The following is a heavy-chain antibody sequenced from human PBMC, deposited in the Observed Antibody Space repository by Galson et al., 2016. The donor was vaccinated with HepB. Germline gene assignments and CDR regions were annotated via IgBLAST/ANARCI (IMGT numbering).Heavy chain of an antibody. CDR1: GFTVSRFY. D-gene: IGHD1-1*01. Sequence: SLRLSCAAFGFTVSRFYMSWVRQAPGKGLEWVSLIYAAGSTYYADSVKGRFTISRDNSKNTLYLQMNSLRDEDTAVYFCAREGALGVLDSWGQGTLVTVSS. CDR2: IYAAGST. V-gene: IGHV3-53*01. CDR3: AREGALGVLDS. J-gene: IGHJ4*02.